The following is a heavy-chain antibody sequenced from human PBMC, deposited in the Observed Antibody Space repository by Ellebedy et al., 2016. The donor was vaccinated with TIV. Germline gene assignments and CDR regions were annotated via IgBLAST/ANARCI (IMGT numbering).Heavy chain of an antibody. Sequence: PGGSLRLSCAASGFTFSNYAMSRVRQAPGKGLEWVSGFGVSGDTTYYADSVKGRFTISRDNSKNTLYLQMSSLRAEDTAIYYCARGKSGTYIHHAFDYWGQGTLVTVSS. CDR3: ARGKSGTYIHHAFDY. CDR1: GFTFSNYA. V-gene: IGHV3-23*01. CDR2: FGVSGDTT. D-gene: IGHD1-14*01. J-gene: IGHJ4*02.